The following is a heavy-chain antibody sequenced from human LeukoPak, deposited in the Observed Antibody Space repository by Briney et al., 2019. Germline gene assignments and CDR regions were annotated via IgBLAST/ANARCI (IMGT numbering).Heavy chain of an antibody. D-gene: IGHD6-6*01. J-gene: IGHJ6*03. Sequence: SETLSLTCTVSGGSISSYYWSWIRQPPGKGLEWIGYIYYSGSTNYNPSLKSRVTISVDTSKNQFSLKLSSVTAADTAVYYCARVTAPSIAARGYGPHYYYYMDVWGKGTTVTVSS. V-gene: IGHV4-59*01. CDR1: GGSISSYY. CDR2: IYYSGST. CDR3: ARVTAPSIAARGYGPHYYYYMDV.